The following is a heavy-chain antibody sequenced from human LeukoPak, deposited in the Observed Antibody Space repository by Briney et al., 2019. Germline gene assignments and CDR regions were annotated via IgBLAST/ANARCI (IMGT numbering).Heavy chain of an antibody. D-gene: IGHD6-19*01. CDR2: INHSGST. CDR3: ARGRYSSGWYAFPFDY. V-gene: IGHV4-34*01. J-gene: IGHJ4*02. CDR1: GGSFSGYY. Sequence: SETLSLTCAVYGGSFSGYYWSWIRQPPGKGLEWIGEINHSGSTNYNPSLKSRVTISVDTSENQFSLKLSSVTAADTAVYYCARGRYSSGWYAFPFDYWGQGTLVTVSS.